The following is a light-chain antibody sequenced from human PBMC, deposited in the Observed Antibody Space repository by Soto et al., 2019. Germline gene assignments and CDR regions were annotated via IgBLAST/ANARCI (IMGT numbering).Light chain of an antibody. V-gene: IGKV1-5*01. J-gene: IGKJ1*01. Sequence: DIQMTQSPSTLSASVGDRVTIACRANQTITRWLAWYQQKPGKAPKLLIFDASTLESGVPSRFSGSGYGTEFTLTISSLQPEDFATYYCQQYHTFWTFGQGTTGEVK. CDR2: DAS. CDR3: QQYHTFWT. CDR1: QTITRW.